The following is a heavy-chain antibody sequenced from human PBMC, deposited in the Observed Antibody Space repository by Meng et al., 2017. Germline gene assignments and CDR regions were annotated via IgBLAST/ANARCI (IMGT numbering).Heavy chain of an antibody. J-gene: IGHJ4*02. D-gene: IGHD3-10*01. CDR2: ISYDGSNK. CDR3: ARVGLLWFGESYYFDY. CDR1: GFTFSSYA. V-gene: IGHV3-30*04. Sequence: GESLKISCAASGFTFSSYAMHWVRQAPGKGLEWVAVISYDGSNKYYADSVKGRFTISRDNSKNTLYLQMNSLSAENTAVYYCARVGLLWFGESYYFDYWGQGTLVTVSS.